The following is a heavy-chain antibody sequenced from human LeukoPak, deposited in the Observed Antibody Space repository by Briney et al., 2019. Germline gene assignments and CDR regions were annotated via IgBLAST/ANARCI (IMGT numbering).Heavy chain of an antibody. Sequence: PGGSLRLSCAASGFTFSSYAMSWVRQAPGKGLEWVSAISGSGGSTYYADSVKGRFTISRDNSKNTLYLQMNSLRAEDTAVYYCAKSGNAAYYDFWSGYYTGVDYWGQGTLVTVSS. CDR3: AKSGNAAYYDFWSGYYTGVDY. J-gene: IGHJ4*02. CDR2: ISGSGGST. V-gene: IGHV3-23*01. CDR1: GFTFSSYA. D-gene: IGHD3-3*01.